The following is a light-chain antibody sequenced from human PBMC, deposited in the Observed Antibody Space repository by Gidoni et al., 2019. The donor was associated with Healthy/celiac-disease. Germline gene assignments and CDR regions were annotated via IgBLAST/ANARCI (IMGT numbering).Light chain of an antibody. CDR2: EVS. CDR3: SSFTSSSTWV. CDR1: SSDFGSYNR. V-gene: IGLV2-14*01. J-gene: IGLJ3*02. Sequence: QSALTQPDSVSGSPGQSITISCTGSSSDFGSYNRVSWYQQTPGTAPKLMISEVSNRPSGVSNRFSGSKSGNTASLTISGLQAEDEADYYCSSFTSSSTWVFGGGTKLTVL.